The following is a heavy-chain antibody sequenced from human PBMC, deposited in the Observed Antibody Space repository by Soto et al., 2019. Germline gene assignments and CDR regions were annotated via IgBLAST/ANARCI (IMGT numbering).Heavy chain of an antibody. CDR3: ARNTYDSSGYYFEY. J-gene: IGHJ4*02. V-gene: IGHV4-59*01. CDR1: GGSISSYY. D-gene: IGHD3-22*01. Sequence: SETLSLTCTVSGGSISSYYWSWIRQPPGKGLEWIGYIYYSGSTNYNPSLKSRVTISVDTSKNQFSLKLSSVTAADTAVYYCARNTYDSSGYYFEYWGQGTLVTVSS. CDR2: IYYSGST.